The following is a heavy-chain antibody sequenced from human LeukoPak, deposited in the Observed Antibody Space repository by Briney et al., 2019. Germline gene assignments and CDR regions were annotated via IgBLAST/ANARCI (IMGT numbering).Heavy chain of an antibody. CDR2: IIPIFGTA. J-gene: IGHJ4*02. CDR1: GGTFSSYA. V-gene: IGHV1-69*05. Sequence: SAKVSCKASGGTFSSYAISWVRQAPGQGLEWMGGIIPIFGTANYAQKFQGRVTITTDESTSTAYMELSSLRSEDTAVYYCARESAYCGGDCYLMAYYWGQGTLVTVSS. D-gene: IGHD2-21*02. CDR3: ARESAYCGGDCYLMAYY.